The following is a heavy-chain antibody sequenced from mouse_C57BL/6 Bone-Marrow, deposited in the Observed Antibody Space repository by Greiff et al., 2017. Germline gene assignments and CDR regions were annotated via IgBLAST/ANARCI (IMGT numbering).Heavy chain of an antibody. D-gene: IGHD2-5*01. CDR2: IYPGSGST. J-gene: IGHJ1*03. CDR3: ARPYYSNYWYFDV. Sequence: QVQLQQPGAELVKPGASVKMSCKASGYTFTSYWITWVKQRPGQGLEWIGDIYPGSGSTKYNEKFKSKATLAVDTSSSTAYMQLSSLTSEDSSVYDSARPYYSNYWYFDVWGTGTTVTVSS. CDR1: GYTFTSYW. V-gene: IGHV1-55*01.